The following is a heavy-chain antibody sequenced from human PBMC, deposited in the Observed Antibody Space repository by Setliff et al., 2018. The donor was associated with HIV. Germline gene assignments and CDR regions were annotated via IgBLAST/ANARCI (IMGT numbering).Heavy chain of an antibody. CDR2: INPDGSAK. CDR3: ASGIAAAGLHYYGMDV. CDR1: GFNTSLYW. J-gene: IGHJ6*02. V-gene: IGHV3-7*03. Sequence: PGGSLRLSCTASGFNTSLYWMNWVRQAPGKGPEWVATINPDGSAKGSVDSVKGRFTVSRDIAKNSLYLQMNSLRAEDTAVYYCASGIAAAGLHYYGMDVWGQGTTVTVSS. D-gene: IGHD6-13*01.